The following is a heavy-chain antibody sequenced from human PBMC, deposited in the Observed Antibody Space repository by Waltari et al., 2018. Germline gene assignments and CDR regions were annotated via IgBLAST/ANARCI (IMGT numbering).Heavy chain of an antibody. J-gene: IGHJ4*02. CDR3: ARGLVLFDY. Sequence: QVQLQESGPGLVKPSETLSLTCTVSGGSISSHYWSWIRQPPGKGLEWIGYIYYSGSTNYNPSLKSRVTISVDTSKNQFSLKLSSVTAADTVVYYCARGLVLFDYWGQGTLVTVSS. D-gene: IGHD2-2*01. CDR1: GGSISSHY. V-gene: IGHV4-59*11. CDR2: IYYSGST.